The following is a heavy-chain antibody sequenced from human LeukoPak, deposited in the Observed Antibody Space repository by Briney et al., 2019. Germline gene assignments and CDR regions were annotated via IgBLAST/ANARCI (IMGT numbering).Heavy chain of an antibody. CDR3: ARHSPLTGVRFDY. V-gene: IGHV4-59*08. CDR1: GGSISGYY. J-gene: IGHJ4*02. Sequence: SETLSLTCTVSGGSISGYYWSWIRQPPGKGLEWIGYIYYSGSTNYNPSLKSRVTISVDTSENQFSLKLTSVPAADTAVYYCARHSPLTGVRFDYWGQGTLVTVSS. D-gene: IGHD7-27*01. CDR2: IYYSGST.